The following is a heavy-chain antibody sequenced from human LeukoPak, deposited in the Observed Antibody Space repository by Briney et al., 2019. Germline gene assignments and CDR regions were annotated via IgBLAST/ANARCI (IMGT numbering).Heavy chain of an antibody. CDR1: GFTFSSYG. CDR3: ARLQGGGSYRNFDY. J-gene: IGHJ4*02. Sequence: SGGSLRLSCAASGFTFSSYGMHWVRQAPGKGLEWVAFIRYDGSNKYYADSVKGRFTISRDNSKNTLYLQMNSLRAADTAVYYCARLQGGGSYRNFDYWGQGTLVTVSS. D-gene: IGHD3-16*02. V-gene: IGHV3-30*02. CDR2: IRYDGSNK.